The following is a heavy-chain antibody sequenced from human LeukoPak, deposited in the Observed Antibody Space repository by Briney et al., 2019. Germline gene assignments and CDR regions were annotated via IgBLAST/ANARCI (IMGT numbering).Heavy chain of an antibody. J-gene: IGHJ6*02. CDR3: ARGPDYYYYGMDV. CDR1: GFTFSSYS. CDR2: ISSSSSYI. Sequence: KTGGSLRLSCAASGFTFSSYSMNWVRQAPGKGLEWVSSISSSSSYIHYADSVKGRFTISRDNAKNSLYLQMNSLRAEDTAVYYCARGPDYYYYGMDVWGQGTTVTVSS. V-gene: IGHV3-21*01.